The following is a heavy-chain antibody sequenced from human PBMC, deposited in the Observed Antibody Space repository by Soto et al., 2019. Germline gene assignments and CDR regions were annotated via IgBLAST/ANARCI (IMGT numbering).Heavy chain of an antibody. D-gene: IGHD6-19*01. CDR1: GCTFTLYV. V-gene: IGHV1-18*01. Sequence: ASVNVSCMASGCTFTLYVISWVRQAPGQGPEWMGWISAYNGNTNYAQKLQGRVTMTTDTSTSTAYMELRRLRSDDTAVYYCARDHSSGWYRSYYLDYWG. CDR2: ISAYNGNT. CDR3: ARDHSSGWYRSYYLDY. J-gene: IGHJ4*01.